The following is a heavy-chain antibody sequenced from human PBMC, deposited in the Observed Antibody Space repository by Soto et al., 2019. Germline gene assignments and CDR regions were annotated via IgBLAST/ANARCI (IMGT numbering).Heavy chain of an antibody. CDR3: ARGNQYYYDSSGYPTKGDWFDP. J-gene: IGHJ5*02. Sequence: SETLSLTCTVSGGSISSGGYYWSWIRQHPGKGLEWIGYIYYSGSTYYNPSLKSRVTISVDTSKNQFSLKLSSVTAADTAVYYCARGNQYYYDSSGYPTKGDWFDPWGQGTLVTVSS. V-gene: IGHV4-31*03. CDR1: GGSISSGGYY. CDR2: IYYSGST. D-gene: IGHD3-22*01.